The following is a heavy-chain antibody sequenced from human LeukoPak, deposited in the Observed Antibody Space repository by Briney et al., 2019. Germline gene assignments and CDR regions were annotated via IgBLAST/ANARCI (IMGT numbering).Heavy chain of an antibody. J-gene: IGHJ4*02. Sequence: GGSLTLSCAPSGFTFSSYSMNWVRQARGKGLECVSSISSISSYIYYADSVKGRFTISRDKAKNSLYLQMNSLRAEDTAVYYCARDTSQGNFDDWGQGTLVTVSS. D-gene: IGHD2/OR15-2a*01. CDR3: ARDTSQGNFDD. CDR2: ISSISSYI. CDR1: GFTFSSYS. V-gene: IGHV3-21*01.